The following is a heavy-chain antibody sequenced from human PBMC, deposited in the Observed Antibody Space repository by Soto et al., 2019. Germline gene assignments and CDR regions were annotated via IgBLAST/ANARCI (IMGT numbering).Heavy chain of an antibody. Sequence: SETLSLTCTVSGGSISSGGYCWSWIRQHPGKGLEWIGYIYYSGSTDYNPSLKSRVTISVDTSKNQFSLKLSSVTAADTAVYYCAREGSCSNGNCYFDYWGQGTLVTVSS. J-gene: IGHJ4*02. V-gene: IGHV4-31*03. CDR2: IYYSGST. CDR3: AREGSCSNGNCYFDY. D-gene: IGHD2-8*01. CDR1: GGSISSGGYC.